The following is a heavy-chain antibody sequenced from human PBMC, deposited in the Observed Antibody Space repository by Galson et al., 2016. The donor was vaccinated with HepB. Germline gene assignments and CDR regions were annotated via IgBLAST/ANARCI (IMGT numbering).Heavy chain of an antibody. CDR2: LHAGDGRT. J-gene: IGHJ4*02. V-gene: IGHV1-3*01. CDR1: GYTFTNHA. D-gene: IGHD2-21*02. Sequence: SVKVSCKASGYTFTNHAIHWVRQAPGQGLEWMGWLHAGDGRTRYSQKFQGRVTITRDTSASTAYMELSSLRSEDTAVFYCARGSDVTCRGGDCTLDYWGQGTLVTVSS. CDR3: ARGSDVTCRGGDCTLDY.